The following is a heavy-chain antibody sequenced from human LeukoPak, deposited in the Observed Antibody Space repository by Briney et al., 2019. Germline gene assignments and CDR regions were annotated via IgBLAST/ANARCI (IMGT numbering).Heavy chain of an antibody. Sequence: SETLSLTCAVYGGSFSGYYWSWIRQPPGKGLEWIGEINHSGSTNYNPPLKSRVTISVDTSKNQFSLKLSSVTAADTAVYYCARRYSSSSYNWFDPWGQGTLVTVSS. D-gene: IGHD6-6*01. CDR3: ARRYSSSSYNWFDP. J-gene: IGHJ5*02. CDR1: GGSFSGYY. V-gene: IGHV4-34*01. CDR2: INHSGST.